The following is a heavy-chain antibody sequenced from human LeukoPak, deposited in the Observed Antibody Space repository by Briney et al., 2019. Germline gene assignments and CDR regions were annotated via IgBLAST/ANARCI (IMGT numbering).Heavy chain of an antibody. CDR3: ATRGYDSSGSYYFDY. J-gene: IGHJ4*02. CDR2: FDPEDGET. Sequence: ASVKVSCKVSGYTLTELSMHWVRQAPGKGLEWMGGFDPEDGETIYAQKFQGRVTMTEDTSTDTAYMELSSLRSEDTAVYYRATRGYDSSGSYYFDYRGQGTLVTVSS. D-gene: IGHD3-22*01. CDR1: GYTLTELS. V-gene: IGHV1-24*01.